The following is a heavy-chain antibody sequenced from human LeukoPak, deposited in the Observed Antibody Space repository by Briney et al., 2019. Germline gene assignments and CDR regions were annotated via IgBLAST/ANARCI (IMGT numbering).Heavy chain of an antibody. CDR2: ISYDGTNK. V-gene: IGHV3-30*04. D-gene: IGHD5-24*01. J-gene: IGHJ4*02. CDR1: GFTFRSYA. CDR3: ARQMATILDGILDY. Sequence: GGSLRLSCAASGFTFRSYAMNWVRQAPGKGLEWVSVISYDGTNKYYADSVKGRFTISRDNSKNTLYLQMNSLKTEDTALYYCARQMATILDGILDYWGQGTLVTVSS.